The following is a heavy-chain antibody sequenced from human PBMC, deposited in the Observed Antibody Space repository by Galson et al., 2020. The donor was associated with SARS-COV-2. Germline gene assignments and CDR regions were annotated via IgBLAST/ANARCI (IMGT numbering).Heavy chain of an antibody. Sequence: SETLSLTCTVSGGSISSSIYYWGWIRQPPGKGLEWIGSFSYSGSTYYNPSLKSRVTISVDTSKNQFSLKLSSVTAADTAVYYCARELFGELLSPVGYWGQGTLVTVSS. CDR2: FSYSGST. V-gene: IGHV4-39*07. J-gene: IGHJ4*02. CDR3: ARELFGELLSPVGY. CDR1: GGSISSSIYY. D-gene: IGHD3-10*02.